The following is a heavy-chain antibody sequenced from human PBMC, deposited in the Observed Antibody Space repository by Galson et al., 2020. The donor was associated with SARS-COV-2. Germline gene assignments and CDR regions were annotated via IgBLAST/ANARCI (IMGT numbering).Heavy chain of an antibody. D-gene: IGHD6-19*01. CDR3: AAGPVAGTGE. J-gene: IGHJ4*02. V-gene: IGHV4-61*02. Sequence: SETLSLTCAVSDGSISGINYYWRWIRQPAGKGLEWIGRIHSSGSTNYNPSLKSRLTISADTSKNQFSLKLSSVTAADTAVYYCAAGPVAGTGEWGQGTLVTVSS. CDR2: IHSSGST. CDR1: DGSISGINYY.